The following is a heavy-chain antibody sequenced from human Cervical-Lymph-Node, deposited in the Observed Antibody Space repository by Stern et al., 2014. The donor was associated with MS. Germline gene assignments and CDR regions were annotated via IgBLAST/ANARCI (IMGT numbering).Heavy chain of an antibody. CDR3: ASISWSRIDN. Sequence: QITLKESGPALVKPTQTLTLTCTFSGFSLTTSGIRVSWIRQPPGKDLEWLARIDWNDEKFYNPSLKTRLTISKDTSKNHVVLTMTNMDPVDTATYYCASISWSRIDNWGQGTLVTVSS. CDR1: GFSLTTSGIR. D-gene: IGHD6-13*01. V-gene: IGHV2-70*04. CDR2: IDWNDEK. J-gene: IGHJ4*02.